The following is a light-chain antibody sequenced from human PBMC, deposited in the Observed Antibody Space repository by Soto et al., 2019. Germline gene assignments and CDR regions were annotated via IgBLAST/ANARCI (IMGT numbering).Light chain of an antibody. J-gene: IGLJ2*01. CDR2: DVI. Sequence: QSALTQPASVSGSPGQSITISCTGTSSDVGGYNYVSWYQQHPGKAPKLMIYDVINRPSGVSNRFSGSKSGNSASLTISGLQAEDEADYYCSSYTSSSTYVVFDGGTKLTVL. V-gene: IGLV2-14*03. CDR3: SSYTSSSTYVV. CDR1: SSDVGGYNY.